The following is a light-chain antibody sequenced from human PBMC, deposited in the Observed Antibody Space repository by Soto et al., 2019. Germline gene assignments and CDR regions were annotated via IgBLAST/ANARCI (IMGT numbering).Light chain of an antibody. CDR2: GAS. V-gene: IGKV3-20*01. Sequence: EIVLTQSPGTLYLSPGERATLSCRASQSVSSSYLAWYHQKPGQAPRLLIYGASSRATGIPDRFSGSGSGTDFTLTISRLEPEDFAVYYCQQYPGYTFGQGTKLEIK. J-gene: IGKJ2*01. CDR3: QQYPGYT. CDR1: QSVSSSY.